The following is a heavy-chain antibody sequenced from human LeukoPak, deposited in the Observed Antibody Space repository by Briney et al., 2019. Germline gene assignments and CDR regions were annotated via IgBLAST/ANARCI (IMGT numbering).Heavy chain of an antibody. CDR1: AFTFSRYW. CDR2: IKQDGSEK. D-gene: IGHD6-13*01. J-gene: IGHJ4*02. V-gene: IGHV3-7*01. CDR3: CRIAAAGFDY. Sequence: GGSLTLSCAASAFTFSRYWMSWVRQAPGKGLEWVANIKQDGSEKYYVDSVKGRFTISRDNAKNSLFLQMNSLRAEDTAVYYCCRIAAAGFDYWGQGTLVTVSS.